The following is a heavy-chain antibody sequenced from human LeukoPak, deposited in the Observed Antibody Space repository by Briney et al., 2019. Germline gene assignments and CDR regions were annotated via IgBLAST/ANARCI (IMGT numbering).Heavy chain of an antibody. V-gene: IGHV4-59*08. CDR1: GDSLTSYY. CDR3: ARHLRGYSYGPFDS. Sequence: SETLSLTCTLSGDSLTSYYWSWIRQPPGKGLEWIGFIYYSGSTKYNPSLQSRVTISVGTSTSQFSLRLRSVTAAGTAVYYCARHLRGYSYGPFDSWGQGALVTVSS. J-gene: IGHJ4*02. D-gene: IGHD5-18*01. CDR2: IYYSGST.